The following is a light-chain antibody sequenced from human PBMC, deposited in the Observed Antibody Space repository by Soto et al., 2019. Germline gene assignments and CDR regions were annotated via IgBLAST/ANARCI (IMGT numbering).Light chain of an antibody. V-gene: IGLV1-44*01. CDR3: AAWDDSLNGYV. CDR2: SNN. CDR1: SSNIGSNT. J-gene: IGLJ1*01. Sequence: QSVLTQPPSASGTPGQRVTISRSGSSSNIGSNTVNWYQQLPGTAPKLLIYSNNHRPSGGPDRFSGSKSGTSASLAISGLQSEDEADYYCAAWDDSLNGYVFGTGTKLTVL.